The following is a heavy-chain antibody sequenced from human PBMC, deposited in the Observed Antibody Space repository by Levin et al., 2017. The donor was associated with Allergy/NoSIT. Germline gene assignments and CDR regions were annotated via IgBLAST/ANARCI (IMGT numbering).Heavy chain of an antibody. J-gene: IGHJ2*01. D-gene: IGHD1-26*01. Sequence: SLKISCAASGFTFDDYAMHWVRQIPGKGLEWVSGISWNSGRIGYGDSVKGRFTVSRDNAKNSLYLQMNSLRAEDTALYYCVKDSLSGMPYWYFDLWAVAPWSLSPQ. CDR1: GFTFDDYA. CDR3: VKDSLSGMPYWYFDL. V-gene: IGHV3-9*01. CDR2: ISWNSGRI.